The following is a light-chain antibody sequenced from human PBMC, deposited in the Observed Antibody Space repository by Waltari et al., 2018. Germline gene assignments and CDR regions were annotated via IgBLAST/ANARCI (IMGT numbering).Light chain of an antibody. CDR3: SSYTSSSTRVV. CDR1: GSDVGGYNY. CDR2: EVS. J-gene: IGLJ2*01. V-gene: IGLV2-14*01. Sequence: QSPLTQPASVSGSPGQSATLSCTGTGSDVGGYNYVPWYQQHPGKAPKLMIYEVSNRPSGVSNRFSGSKSGNTASLTISGLQAEDEADYYCSSYTSSSTRVVFGGGTKLTVL.